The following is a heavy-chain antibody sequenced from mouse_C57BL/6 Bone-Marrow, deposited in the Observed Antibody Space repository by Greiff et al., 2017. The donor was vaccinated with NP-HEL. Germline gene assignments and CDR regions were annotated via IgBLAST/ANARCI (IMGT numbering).Heavy chain of an antibody. D-gene: IGHD1-1*01. J-gene: IGHJ4*01. CDR2: IYPRSGNT. CDR3: ARRTYYYGSNYAMDY. CDR1: GYTFTSYG. V-gene: IGHV1-81*01. Sequence: VQLQQSGAELARPGASVKLSCKASGYTFTSYGISWVKQSTGQGLEWIGEIYPRSGNTYYNEKFKGKATLTADKSSSTAYMELRSLTSEDSAVYFCARRTYYYGSNYAMDYWGQGTSVTVSS.